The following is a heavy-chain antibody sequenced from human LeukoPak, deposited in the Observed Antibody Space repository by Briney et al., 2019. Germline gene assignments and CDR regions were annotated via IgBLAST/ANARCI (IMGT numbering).Heavy chain of an antibody. CDR3: ARGVAAAAQNDY. J-gene: IGHJ4*02. CDR2: IYYSGST. CDR1: GGSISSSNYY. D-gene: IGHD6-13*01. Sequence: PSETLSLTCTVSGGSISSSNYYWGWIRQPPGKGLEWIGSIYYSGSTYYNPSLKSRVTISVDTSKDQFSLKLSSVTAADTAVYYCARGVAAAAQNDYWGQGTLVTVSS. V-gene: IGHV4-39*07.